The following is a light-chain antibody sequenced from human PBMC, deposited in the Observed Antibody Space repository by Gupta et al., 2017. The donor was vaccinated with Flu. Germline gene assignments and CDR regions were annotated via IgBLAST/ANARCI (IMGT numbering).Light chain of an antibody. CDR1: QCIRNY. Sequence: IQMTQSPSSLSASVGDSVTITCRTSQCIRNYLYWYQQRPGKAPKLLFYGISTWQNGVPSRFSGSGYGTDFTLTITSLQPEDVATYYCQQTYIAPRTFGQGTKVEIK. J-gene: IGKJ1*01. CDR3: QQTYIAPRT. CDR2: GIS. V-gene: IGKV1-39*01.